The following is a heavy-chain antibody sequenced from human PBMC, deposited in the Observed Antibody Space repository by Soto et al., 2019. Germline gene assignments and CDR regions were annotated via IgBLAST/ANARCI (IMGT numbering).Heavy chain of an antibody. CDR1: GGTFSSYA. Sequence: QVQLVQSGAEVKKPGSSVNVSCKASGGTFSSYAISWVRQAPGQGLEWMGGIIPIFGTANYAQKFQGRVTITADESTSTAYMQLSSLRSEDTAVYYCARHNWNYARYYYGMDVWGQGTTVTGSS. J-gene: IGHJ6*02. CDR2: IIPIFGTA. D-gene: IGHD1-7*01. CDR3: ARHNWNYARYYYGMDV. V-gene: IGHV1-69*01.